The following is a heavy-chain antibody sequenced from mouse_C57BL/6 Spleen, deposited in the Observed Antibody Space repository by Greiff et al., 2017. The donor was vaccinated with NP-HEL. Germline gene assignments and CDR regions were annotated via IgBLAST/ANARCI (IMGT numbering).Heavy chain of an antibody. CDR3: ARALYDGYEGAY. CDR2: ISYDGSN. CDR1: GYSITSGYY. V-gene: IGHV3-6*01. D-gene: IGHD2-3*01. Sequence: EVKLEESGPGLVKPSQSLSLTCSVTGYSITSGYYWYWIRQFPGNKLEWMGYISYDGSNNYNPSVKNRISITRDTSENQFYLKWNSVTTEDTATYYWARALYDGYEGAYWGQGTLVTVSA. J-gene: IGHJ3*01.